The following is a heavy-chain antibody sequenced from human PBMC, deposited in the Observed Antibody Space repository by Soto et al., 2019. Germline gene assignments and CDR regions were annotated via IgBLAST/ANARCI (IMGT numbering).Heavy chain of an antibody. CDR3: ARGRRGVAVAGTGPYYFDY. CDR2: INHSGST. D-gene: IGHD6-19*01. J-gene: IGHJ4*02. CDR1: GGSFSGYY. Sequence: QVQLQQWGAGLLKPSETLSLTCAVYGGSFSGYYWSWIRQPPGKGLEWIGEINHSGSTNYNPSLKSRVTISVDTSKNQYSLKLSSVTAADTAVYYCARGRRGVAVAGTGPYYFDYWGQGTLVTVSS. V-gene: IGHV4-34*01.